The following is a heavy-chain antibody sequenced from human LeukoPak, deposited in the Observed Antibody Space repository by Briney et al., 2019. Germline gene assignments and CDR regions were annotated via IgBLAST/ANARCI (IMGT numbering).Heavy chain of an antibody. CDR3: ARQLDYGGNSDWSNWFDH. V-gene: IGHV3-21*01. D-gene: IGHD4-23*01. CDR1: GFTFGSYS. CDR2: ISSSSSYI. Sequence: SGGSLRLSCAASGFTFGSYSMNWVRQAPGKGLEWDSSISSSSSYIYYADSVKGRFTISRDNAKNSLYLQMNSLRAEDTAVYYCARQLDYGGNSDWSNWFDHWGQGTLVTVSS. J-gene: IGHJ5*02.